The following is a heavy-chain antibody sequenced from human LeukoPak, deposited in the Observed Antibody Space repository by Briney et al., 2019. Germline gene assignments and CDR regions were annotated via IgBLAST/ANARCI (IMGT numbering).Heavy chain of an antibody. CDR3: AKGAPIVGATTSFDY. V-gene: IGHV3-30*02. D-gene: IGHD1-26*01. CDR1: GFTFSSYG. CDR2: IRYDGSNK. Sequence: GGSLRLSCAASGFTFSSYGMHWVRQAPGKGLEWVAFIRYDGSNKYYADSVKGRFTISRDNSKNMLYLQMNSLRAEDTAVYYCAKGAPIVGATTSFDYWGQGTLVTVSS. J-gene: IGHJ4*02.